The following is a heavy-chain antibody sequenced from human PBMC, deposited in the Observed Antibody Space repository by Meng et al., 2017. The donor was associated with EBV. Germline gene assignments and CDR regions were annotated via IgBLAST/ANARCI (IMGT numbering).Heavy chain of an antibody. Sequence: VRLVQAWAEVKKPGSSVKVSCKASGGTFSSYAISWVRQAPGQGLEWMGGIIPIFGTANYAQKFQGRVTITADKSTSTAYMELSSLRSEDTAVYYCARAEIAAAGRLDYWGQGTLVTVSS. CDR2: IIPIFGTA. J-gene: IGHJ4*02. CDR1: GGTFSSYA. D-gene: IGHD6-13*01. V-gene: IGHV1-69*06. CDR3: ARAEIAAAGRLDY.